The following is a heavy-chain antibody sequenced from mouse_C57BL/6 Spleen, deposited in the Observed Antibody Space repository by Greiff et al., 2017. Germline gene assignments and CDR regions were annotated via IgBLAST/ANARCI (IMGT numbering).Heavy chain of an antibody. V-gene: IGHV5-4*01. CDR2: ISDGGSYT. D-gene: IGHD2-5*01. CDR3: ARESNYGVRYFDY. J-gene: IGHJ2*01. CDR1: GFTFSSYA. Sequence: EVKLMESGGGLVKPGGSLKLSCAASGFTFSSYAMSWVRQTPEKRLEWVATISDGGSYTYYPDNVKGRCTISRDNAKNNLYLQMSHLKSEDTAMYYCARESNYGVRYFDYWGQGTTLTVSS.